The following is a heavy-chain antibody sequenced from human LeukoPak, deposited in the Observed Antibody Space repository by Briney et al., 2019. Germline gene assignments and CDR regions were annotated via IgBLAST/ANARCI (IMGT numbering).Heavy chain of an antibody. CDR2: IYSTGPT. CDR1: GGSISSGSDY. V-gene: IGHV4-61*02. D-gene: IGHD3-10*01. Sequence: PSETLSLTCTVSGGSISSGSDYWSWIRQSAGKGLEWIGRIYSTGPTIYNPSLRSRVTISMDTSKNQFSLRLSSVTAADTAVYYCARLSRDRYGGDYWGQGTLVTVSS. J-gene: IGHJ4*02. CDR3: ARLSRDRYGGDY.